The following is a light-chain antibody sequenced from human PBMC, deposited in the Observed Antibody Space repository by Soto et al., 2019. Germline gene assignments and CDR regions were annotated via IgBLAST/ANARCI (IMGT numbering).Light chain of an antibody. V-gene: IGKV1D-12*01. Sequence: DIQMTQSPSSVSASVGDRVTITCRASQAISTWLAWYQQKPGKAPELLIYTASTLESGVPSRFSGRGSGTDFTLTISSLQPDDFATYYCQHYNSYSEAFGQGTKVELK. J-gene: IGKJ1*01. CDR3: QHYNSYSEA. CDR1: QAISTW. CDR2: TAS.